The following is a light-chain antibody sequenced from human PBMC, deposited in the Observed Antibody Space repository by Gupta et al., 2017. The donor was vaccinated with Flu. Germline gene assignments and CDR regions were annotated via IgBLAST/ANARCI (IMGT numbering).Light chain of an antibody. CDR1: TSKLGSNN. CDR2: SKN. Sequence: RVTISSSGTTSKLGSNNVICYHHPPGPPPNLLIYSKNRSRSAVPARFSGSKSGTSASLATSGLQAEDEADYYCSPGDDTRNGWVFGGGTKLTVL. V-gene: IGLV1-44*01. CDR3: SPGDDTRNGWV. J-gene: IGLJ3*02.